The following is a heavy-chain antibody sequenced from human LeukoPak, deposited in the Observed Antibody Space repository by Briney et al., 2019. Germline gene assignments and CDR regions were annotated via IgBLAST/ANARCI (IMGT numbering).Heavy chain of an antibody. J-gene: IGHJ3*02. V-gene: IGHV4-59*12. D-gene: IGHD3-22*01. CDR2: IYDSGST. CDR1: GGSIGSYY. Sequence: SETLSLTCTVSGGSIGSYYWSWIRQPPGKGLEWIGYIYDSGSTNYNPSLKSRVTISVDTSKNQFSLKPSSVTAADTAVYYCARGHIVVVPDAFDIWGQGTMVTVSS. CDR3: ARGHIVVVPDAFDI.